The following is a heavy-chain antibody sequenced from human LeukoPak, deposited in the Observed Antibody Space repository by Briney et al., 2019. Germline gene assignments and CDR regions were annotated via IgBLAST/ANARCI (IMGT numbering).Heavy chain of an antibody. CDR1: GFTFSHYW. J-gene: IGHJ1*01. CDR2: IRSKAYGGTT. V-gene: IGHV3-49*04. CDR3: TRPLSRQWLVRYFQH. Sequence: PGGSLRLSCPTSGFTFSHYWMSWVRQAPGKGLEWVGFIRSKAYGGTTEYAASVKGRFTISRDDSKSIAYLQMNSLKTEDTAVYYCTRPLSRQWLVRYFQHWGQGTLVTVSS. D-gene: IGHD6-19*01.